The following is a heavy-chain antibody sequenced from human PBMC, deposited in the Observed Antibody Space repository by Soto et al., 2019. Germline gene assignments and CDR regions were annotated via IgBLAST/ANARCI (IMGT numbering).Heavy chain of an antibody. D-gene: IGHD6-19*01. J-gene: IGHJ6*02. CDR2: IIPIFGTA. CDR3: ARDLLSQRSGWYFYYGMDV. V-gene: IGHV1-69*13. CDR1: GGTFSSYA. Sequence: SVKVSCKASGGTFSSYAISWVRQAPGQGLEWMGGIIPIFGTANYAQKFQGRVTITADESTSTAYMELSSLRSEDTAVYYCARDLLSQRSGWYFYYGMDVWGQGTTVTVSS.